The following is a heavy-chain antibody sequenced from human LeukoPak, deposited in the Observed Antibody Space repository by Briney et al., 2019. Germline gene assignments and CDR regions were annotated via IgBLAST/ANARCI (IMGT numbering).Heavy chain of an antibody. CDR2: INPNSGGT. J-gene: IGHJ4*02. CDR1: GYTFTGYY. Sequence: SVKVSCKASGYTFTGYYIHWVRQAPGQGLEWMGWINPNSGGTTYAQKFQGRVTMTRDTSISTAYMELRRLRSDDTAVYYCAREVPVPPGRDYWGQGTLVTVSS. CDR3: AREVPVPPGRDY. V-gene: IGHV1-2*02. D-gene: IGHD4-17*01.